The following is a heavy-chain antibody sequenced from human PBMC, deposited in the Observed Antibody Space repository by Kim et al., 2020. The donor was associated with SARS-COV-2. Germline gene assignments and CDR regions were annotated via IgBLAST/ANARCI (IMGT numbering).Heavy chain of an antibody. CDR3: ARERDIAVAGLYYFDY. D-gene: IGHD6-19*01. Sequence: ASVKVSCKASGYTFTSYAMHWVRQAPGQRLEWMGWINAGNGNTKYSQKFQGRVTITRDTSASTAYMELSSLRSEDTAVYYCARERDIAVAGLYYFDYWGQGTLVTVSS. J-gene: IGHJ4*02. V-gene: IGHV1-3*01. CDR2: INAGNGNT. CDR1: GYTFTSYA.